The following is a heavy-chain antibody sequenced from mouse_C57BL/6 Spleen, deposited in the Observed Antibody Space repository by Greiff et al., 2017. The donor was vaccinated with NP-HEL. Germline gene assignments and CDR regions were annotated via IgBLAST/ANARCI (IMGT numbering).Heavy chain of an antibody. Sequence: VQLQESGAELARPGASVKLSCKASGYTFTSYGISWVKQRTGQGLEWIGEIYPRSGNTYYNEKFKGKATLTAGKSSSTAYMELRSLTSEDSAVYFCARDADYYGSSYDYAMDYWGQGTSVTVSS. CDR1: GYTFTSYG. J-gene: IGHJ4*01. CDR3: ARDADYYGSSYDYAMDY. V-gene: IGHV1-81*01. CDR2: IYPRSGNT. D-gene: IGHD1-1*01.